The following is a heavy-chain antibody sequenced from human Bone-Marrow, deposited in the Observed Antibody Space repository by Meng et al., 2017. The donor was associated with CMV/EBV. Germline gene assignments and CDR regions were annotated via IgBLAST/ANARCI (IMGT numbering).Heavy chain of an antibody. CDR3: AASRYSGYDLYY. V-gene: IGHV3-74*01. CDR2: INSDGSST. D-gene: IGHD5-12*01. CDR1: GFTFSSYW. Sequence: GALKISCAASGFTFSSYWMHWVRQAPGKGLVWVSRINSDGSSTSYADSVKGRFTISRDNAKHTMYLQMNSLRAEDTAVYYGAASRYSGYDLYYWGQGTLVTVSS. J-gene: IGHJ4*02.